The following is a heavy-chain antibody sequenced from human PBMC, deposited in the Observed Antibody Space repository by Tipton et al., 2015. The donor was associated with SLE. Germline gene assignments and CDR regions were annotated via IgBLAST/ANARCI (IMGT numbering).Heavy chain of an antibody. CDR1: GDSLTSGNYY. J-gene: IGHJ4*02. D-gene: IGHD1-20*01. CDR3: ARARSLITGTTGGTFDY. Sequence: TLSLTCTVSGDSLTSGNYYWSWIRQPAGKGLEWIGYIYTRGSTNYNPSLRSRVTISVDSSKNQFSLRLTSVTAADTAVYYCARARSLITGTTGGTFDYWGQGTLVTVSS. V-gene: IGHV4-61*09. CDR2: IYTRGST.